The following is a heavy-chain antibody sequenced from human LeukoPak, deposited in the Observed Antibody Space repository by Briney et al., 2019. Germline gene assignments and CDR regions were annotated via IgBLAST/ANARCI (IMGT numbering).Heavy chain of an antibody. CDR2: ISYDGSNK. D-gene: IGHD6-13*01. J-gene: IGHJ3*02. CDR1: GFTFSSYA. V-gene: IGHV3-30-3*01. Sequence: PGGSLRLSCAASGFTFSSYAMHWVRQAPGKGLEWVAVISYDGSNKYYADSVKGRFTISRDNSKNTLYLQMNSLRAEDTAVYYCARDSGSSWHYDAFDIWGQGTMVTVSS. CDR3: ARDSGSSWHYDAFDI.